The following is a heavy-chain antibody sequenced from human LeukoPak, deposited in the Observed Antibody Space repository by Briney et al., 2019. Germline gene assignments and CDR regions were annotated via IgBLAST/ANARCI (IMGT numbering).Heavy chain of an antibody. CDR1: GYTFTSYY. CDR2: INPSGGST. CDR3: ARELPDGAALDY. J-gene: IGHJ4*02. D-gene: IGHD6-13*01. V-gene: IGHV1-46*01. Sequence: ASVKVSCKASGYTFTSYYMHWVRQAPGQGLEWMGIINPSGGSTSYAQKFQSRVTMTRDTSTSTVYMELSSLRSEDTAVYYCARELPDGAALDYWGQGTLVTVSS.